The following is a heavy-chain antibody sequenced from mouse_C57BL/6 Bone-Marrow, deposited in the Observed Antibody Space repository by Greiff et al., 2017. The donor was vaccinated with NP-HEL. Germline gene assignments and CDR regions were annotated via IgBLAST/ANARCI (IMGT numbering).Heavy chain of an antibody. CDR1: GYAFSSYW. D-gene: IGHD2-1*01. Sequence: VQLQQSGAELVKPGASVKISCKASGYAFSSYWMNWVKQRPGKGLEWIGQIYPGDGDTNYNGKFKGKATLTADKSSSTAYMQLSSLSCEDSAVYFCARWRGNPYYFDYWGQGTTLTVSS. CDR3: ARWRGNPYYFDY. V-gene: IGHV1-80*01. J-gene: IGHJ2*01. CDR2: IYPGDGDT.